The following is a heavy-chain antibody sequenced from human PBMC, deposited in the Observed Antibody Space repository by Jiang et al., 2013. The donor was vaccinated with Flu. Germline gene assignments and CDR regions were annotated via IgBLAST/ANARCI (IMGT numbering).Heavy chain of an antibody. CDR3: ARNVRHTALDY. D-gene: IGHD5-18*01. CDR1: GASISSSRYY. Sequence: GPGLVKASETLSLTCTVSGASISSSRYYWGWIRQPPGKGLEWIGSIFDGGSTFYTSSLKSRVSISVDTSRNQISLKVNSVTAADTAIYYCARNVRHTALDYWGEGTLVTVSS. J-gene: IGHJ4*02. CDR2: IFDGGST. V-gene: IGHV4-39*01.